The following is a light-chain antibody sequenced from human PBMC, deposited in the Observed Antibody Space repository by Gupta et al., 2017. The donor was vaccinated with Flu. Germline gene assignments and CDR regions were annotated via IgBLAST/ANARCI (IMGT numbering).Light chain of an antibody. J-gene: IGKJ3*01. CDR2: AAT. CDR1: QNIIKY. Sequence: DIQMTQSPSSLSASGGDRVTITCRASQNIIKYLNWYQQKPGKAPKLLVYAATSLQGGVPSRFSGSGSGTDFTLTISSLQPEDFATYDCQQSYSLPRTFGPGTKVDFK. V-gene: IGKV1-39*01. CDR3: QQSYSLPRT.